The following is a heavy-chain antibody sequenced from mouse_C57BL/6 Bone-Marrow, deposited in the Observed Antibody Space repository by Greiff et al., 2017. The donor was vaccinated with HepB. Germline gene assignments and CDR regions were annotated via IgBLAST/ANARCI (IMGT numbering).Heavy chain of an antibody. J-gene: IGHJ1*03. D-gene: IGHD1-1*01. CDR2: IYPGSGST. V-gene: IGHV1-55*01. Sequence: QVQLQQPGAELVKPGASVKMSCKASGYTFTCYWITWVKQRPGQGLEWIGDIYPGSGSTNYNEKFKSKATLTVDTSSSTAYMQLSSLTSEDSAVYYCARRGITTVVADWYFDVWGTGTTVTVSS. CDR1: GYTFTCYW. CDR3: ARRGITTVVADWYFDV.